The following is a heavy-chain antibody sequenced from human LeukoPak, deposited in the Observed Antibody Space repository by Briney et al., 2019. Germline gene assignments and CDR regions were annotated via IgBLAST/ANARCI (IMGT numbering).Heavy chain of an antibody. Sequence: GGSLRLSCAASGFIFRNYWMHWVRQAPGKGLVWVARINQNGITTTYTDSVKGRFTISRDNAKNTLYLQMNSLRAEDTAVYYCARDFAGDRDYWGQGTLVTVSS. V-gene: IGHV3-74*01. CDR1: GFIFRNYW. J-gene: IGHJ4*02. D-gene: IGHD4-17*01. CDR2: INQNGITT. CDR3: ARDFAGDRDY.